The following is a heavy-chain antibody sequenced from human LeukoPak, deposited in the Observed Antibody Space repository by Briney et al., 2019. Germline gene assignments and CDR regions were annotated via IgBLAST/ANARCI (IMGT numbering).Heavy chain of an antibody. CDR2: IYVSGRT. J-gene: IGHJ5*02. Sequence: SETLSLICTDSSGSISSYYWTWIRQPAGNGPNRIGRIYVSGRTNYSPSLKSRVTMSVDTSKNQFSLKLSSMTAADTAIYYCARGRIAGTWFDPWGQGILVTVSS. V-gene: IGHV4-4*07. CDR1: SGSISSYY. D-gene: IGHD6-13*01. CDR3: ARGRIAGTWFDP.